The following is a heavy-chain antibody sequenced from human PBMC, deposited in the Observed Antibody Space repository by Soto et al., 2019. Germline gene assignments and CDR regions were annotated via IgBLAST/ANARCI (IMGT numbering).Heavy chain of an antibody. J-gene: IGHJ4*02. CDR2: ISGSGGTT. Sequence: EVQLLESGGGLVQPGRSLRLSCAASGFTFSNYAMSWVRQAPGQGLDLVSAISGSGGTTYYADSVKRRFTISRDNSKNTLFLQMHSLRAEDAAVYYCAKFFVETGSNRGWPWSFHYWGQGTLVTVSS. V-gene: IGHV3-23*01. CDR1: GFTFSNYA. CDR3: AKFFVETGSNRGWPWSFHY. D-gene: IGHD6-19*01.